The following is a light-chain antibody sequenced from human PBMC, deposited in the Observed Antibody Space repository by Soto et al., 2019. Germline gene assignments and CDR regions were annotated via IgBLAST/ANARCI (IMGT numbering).Light chain of an antibody. J-gene: IGKJ5*01. CDR2: AAS. CDR1: QGISNW. CDR3: QQCNSFPIT. V-gene: IGKV1-12*01. Sequence: DIQMTQSPSSVSASVGDRVTITCRASQGISNWLAWYQQKPVKAPQLLIYAASTLQGGVPSRFSGSGSWTDFTLTISSLQPEDFATYYCQQCNSFPITFGQGTRLEIK.